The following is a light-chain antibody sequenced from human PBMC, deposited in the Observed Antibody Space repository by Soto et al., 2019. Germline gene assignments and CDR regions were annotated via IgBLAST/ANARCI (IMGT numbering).Light chain of an antibody. Sequence: QSALTQPASVSGSPGQSITISCTGTSSDVGSYNLVSWYQHHPGKAPKLMIYEGSKRPSGVSNRFSGSKSGNTASLTISGLQTEDEADYYCSSYGGSNDLVFGGGTKLTVL. CDR2: EGS. V-gene: IGLV2-23*01. J-gene: IGLJ2*01. CDR1: SSDVGSYNL. CDR3: SSYGGSNDLV.